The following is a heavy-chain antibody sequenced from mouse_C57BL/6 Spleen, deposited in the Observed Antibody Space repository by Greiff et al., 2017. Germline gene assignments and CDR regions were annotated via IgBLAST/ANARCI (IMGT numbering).Heavy chain of an antibody. Sequence: VQLKQPGAELVKPGASVKLSCKASGYTFTSYWMNWVKQRPGQGLEWIGMIHPNSGSTNYNEKFKSKATLTVDKSSSTAYMQLRRLTSEDSAVYYCARLRGSSGYGLDDWGQGTTLTVSS. CDR3: ARLRGSSGYGLDD. CDR2: IHPNSGST. V-gene: IGHV1-64*01. D-gene: IGHD3-2*02. CDR1: GYTFTSYW. J-gene: IGHJ2*01.